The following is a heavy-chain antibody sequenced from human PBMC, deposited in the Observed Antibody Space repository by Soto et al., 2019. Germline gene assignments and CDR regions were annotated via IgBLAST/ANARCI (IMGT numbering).Heavy chain of an antibody. V-gene: IGHV1-69*08. D-gene: IGHD6-6*01. CDR1: GGTFSSYT. CDR3: AREAPDSSSSVGFEDY. CDR2: IIPILGIA. Sequence: QVQLVQSGAEVKTPGSSVKVSCKASGGTFSSYTISWVRQAPGQGLEWMGRIIPILGIANYAQKFQGRVTITADKSTSTADMELSSLCSEDTAVYYCAREAPDSSSSVGFEDYWGQGTLVIVSS. J-gene: IGHJ4*02.